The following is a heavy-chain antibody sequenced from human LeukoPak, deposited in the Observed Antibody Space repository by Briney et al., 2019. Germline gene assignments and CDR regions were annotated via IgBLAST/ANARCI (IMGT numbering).Heavy chain of an antibody. CDR3: ARLYNYGFSY. V-gene: IGHV3-53*01. CDR2: IYSGVTM. D-gene: IGHD5-18*01. CDR1: GLTVSNSH. Sequence: PGGSLRPSCAASGLTVSNSHMSWVRQAPGKGLEWVSVIYSGVTMYYADSVKGRLTISRDNSKNTLHLQMNSLRAEDTAVYYCARLYNYGFSYWGQGTLVTVSS. J-gene: IGHJ4*02.